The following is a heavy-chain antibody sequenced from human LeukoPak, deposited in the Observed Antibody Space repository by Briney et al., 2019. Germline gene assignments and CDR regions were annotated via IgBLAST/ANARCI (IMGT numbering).Heavy chain of an antibody. CDR1: GFTFSSYA. CDR2: ISYDGSNK. CDR3: ARVFLRSYSITDY. Sequence: GRSLRLSCAASGFTFSSYAMHWVRQAPGKGLEWVAVISYDGSNKYYADSVKGRFTISRDNSKNTLYLQMNSLRAEDTAVYYCARVFLRSYSITDYWGQGTLVTVSS. J-gene: IGHJ4*02. V-gene: IGHV3-30-3*01. D-gene: IGHD4-4*01.